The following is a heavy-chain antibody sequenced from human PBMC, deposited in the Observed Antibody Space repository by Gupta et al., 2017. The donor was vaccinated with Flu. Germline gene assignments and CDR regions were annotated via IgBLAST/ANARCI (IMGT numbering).Heavy chain of an antibody. Sequence: QVQLQESGPGLVKPSETLSLTCTVSCGSISSYYWTWIRQPAGKGLEWIGRIYTSGSTNYNPSLKSRVTMSVDTSKNQFSLNLSSVTAADTAVYYCAREEQQLDRAFDYWGQGTLVTVSS. V-gene: IGHV4-4*07. D-gene: IGHD6-13*01. J-gene: IGHJ4*02. CDR3: AREEQQLDRAFDY. CDR1: CGSISSYY. CDR2: IYTSGST.